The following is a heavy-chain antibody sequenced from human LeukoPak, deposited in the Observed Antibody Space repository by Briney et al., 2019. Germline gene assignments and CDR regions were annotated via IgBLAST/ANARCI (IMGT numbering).Heavy chain of an antibody. CDR3: ARRWNYGRNYYIDV. CDR2: INDSGRI. CDR1: GWSFSIYY. J-gene: IGHJ6*03. Sequence: SETLSLTCAVYGWSFSIYYWSWIRQPPGKGLEWIGEINDSGRINYTPSLISRVTISVDTSKNQFSMRLTSVTARDTAVYYWARRWNYGRNYYIDVWGKGATVSVSS. V-gene: IGHV4-34*01. D-gene: IGHD1-7*01.